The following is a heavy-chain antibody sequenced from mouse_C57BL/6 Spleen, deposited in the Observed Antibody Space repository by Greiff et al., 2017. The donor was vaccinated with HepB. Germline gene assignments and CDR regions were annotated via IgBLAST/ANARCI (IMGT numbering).Heavy chain of an antibody. Sequence: EVQLVESGGGLVKPGGSLKLSCAASGFTFSDYGMHWVRQAPEKGLEWVAYISSGSSTIYYADTVKGRFTISRDNAKNTLFLQMPSLRSEDTAMYYCARGDGSSYKVAYWGQGTLVTVSA. CDR1: GFTFSDYG. D-gene: IGHD1-1*01. CDR3: ARGDGSSYKVAY. J-gene: IGHJ3*01. CDR2: ISSGSSTI. V-gene: IGHV5-17*01.